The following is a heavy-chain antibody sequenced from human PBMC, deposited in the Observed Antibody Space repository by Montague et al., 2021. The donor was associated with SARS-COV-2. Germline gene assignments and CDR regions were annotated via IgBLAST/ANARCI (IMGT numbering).Heavy chain of an antibody. V-gene: IGHV4-39*01. CDR1: GGSISSTSYY. Sequence: ETLSLTCTVSGGSISSTSYYWGWIRQPPGKGLEWIGSISYSGSTYYKSSLKSRVTISVDTSKNQLSLRLSSVTAADTAVYYCARHITGSGNAFDIWGQGTMVTVSS. CDR3: ARHITGSGNAFDI. D-gene: IGHD3-10*01. CDR2: ISYSGST. J-gene: IGHJ3*02.